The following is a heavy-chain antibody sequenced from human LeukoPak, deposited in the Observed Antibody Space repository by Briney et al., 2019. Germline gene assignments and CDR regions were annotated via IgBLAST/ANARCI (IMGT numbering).Heavy chain of an antibody. Sequence: SETLSLTCAVYGGSFSNNFWNWIRQPPRNGMEWSAEIHHTGHISYNPSLKSRVAVSVDRSKNQFSLKLTSVTAADTAVYYCALFEVVVGSSQDFWGQGTLVTVSS. CDR2: IHHTGHI. J-gene: IGHJ4*02. CDR1: GGSFSNNF. V-gene: IGHV4-34*01. CDR3: ALFEVVVGSSQDF. D-gene: IGHD2-15*01.